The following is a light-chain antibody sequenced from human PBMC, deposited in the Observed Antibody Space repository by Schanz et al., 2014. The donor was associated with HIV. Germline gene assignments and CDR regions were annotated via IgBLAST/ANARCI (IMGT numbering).Light chain of an antibody. CDR1: SSDVGGHNY. CDR2: DVT. Sequence: QSALTQPASVSGSPGQSITISCTGVSSDVGGHNYVSWYQQHPGRAPQLMIYDVTYRPSGVPDRFSGSKSGNTASLTISGLQADDEADYYCTSYTTTRTVAFGGGTKLTVL. V-gene: IGLV2-14*03. J-gene: IGLJ2*01. CDR3: TSYTTTRTVA.